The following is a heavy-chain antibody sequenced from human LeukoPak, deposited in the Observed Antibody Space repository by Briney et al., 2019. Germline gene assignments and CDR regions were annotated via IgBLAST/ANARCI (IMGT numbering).Heavy chain of an antibody. Sequence: SETLSLTCTVSGGSISSGSYYWSWIRQPAGKGLEWIGRIYTSGSTNYNPSLKSRVTISVDTSKNQFSLKLSSVTAADTAVYYCARDVEDGIAAASWFDPWGQGTLVTVSS. J-gene: IGHJ5*02. V-gene: IGHV4-61*02. CDR3: ARDVEDGIAAASWFDP. CDR2: IYTSGST. D-gene: IGHD6-13*01. CDR1: GGSISSGSYY.